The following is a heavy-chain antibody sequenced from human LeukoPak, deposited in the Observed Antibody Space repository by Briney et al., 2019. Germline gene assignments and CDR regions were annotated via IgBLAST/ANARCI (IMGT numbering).Heavy chain of an antibody. CDR2: VIPILGIA. CDR3: ARGTYYDSSGYYIDY. J-gene: IGHJ4*02. Sequence: SVKVSCTASVGTFSSYIISWVRQAPGQGLEWMGRVIPILGIANYAQKFQGRVTITADKSTSTAYMELSSLRSEDTAVYYCARGTYYDSSGYYIDYWGQGTLVTVSS. D-gene: IGHD3-22*01. CDR1: VGTFSSYI. V-gene: IGHV1-69*02.